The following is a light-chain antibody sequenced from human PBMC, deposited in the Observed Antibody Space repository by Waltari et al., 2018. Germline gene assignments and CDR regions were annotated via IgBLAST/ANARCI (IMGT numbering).Light chain of an antibody. CDR2: RDS. J-gene: IGLJ2*01. CDR3: ASWDQSLRGVV. Sequence: QSVLSPPPSASASPGQGVTISCSGRNSNIGFNSVFWYQHVPGTAPKLVIFRDSQRPSGVPGRFSGSKSGTSASLAISGLRSEDEADYYCASWDQSLRGVVFGGGTKLTVL. V-gene: IGLV1-47*01. CDR1: NSNIGFNS.